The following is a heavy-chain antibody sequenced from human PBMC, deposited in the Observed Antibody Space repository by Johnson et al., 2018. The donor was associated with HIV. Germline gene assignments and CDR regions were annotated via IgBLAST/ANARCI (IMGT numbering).Heavy chain of an antibody. CDR3: ARECSSTRWTYGFDI. D-gene: IGHD6-13*01. Sequence: QVQLVESGGGVVQPGRSLRLSCAASEFRFSTDAMHWVRQDPGKGLEWVALIWYDGSNKNYADSVKGRFPISRDNSKNTLDLQMNSLRAEDTAVYYCARECSSTRWTYGFDIWGQGTMVTVSS. J-gene: IGHJ3*02. CDR2: IWYDGSNK. V-gene: IGHV3-33*01. CDR1: EFRFSTDA.